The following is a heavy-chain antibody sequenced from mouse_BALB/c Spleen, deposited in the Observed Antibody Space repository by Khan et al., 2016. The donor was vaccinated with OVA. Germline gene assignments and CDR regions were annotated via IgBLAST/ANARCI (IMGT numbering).Heavy chain of an antibody. CDR3: ARGGFDAMDY. J-gene: IGHJ4*01. CDR1: GFSLTTYG. Sequence: QVQLKESGPGLVAPSQSLSITCTVSGFSLTTYGVHWVRQPPGKGLEWLVVIWSDGITTYNSALKSRLSISKDNSKSQVFLKMNSPQTDDTAMYYCARGGFDAMDYWGQGTSVTVSS. V-gene: IGHV2-6*02. CDR2: IWSDGIT.